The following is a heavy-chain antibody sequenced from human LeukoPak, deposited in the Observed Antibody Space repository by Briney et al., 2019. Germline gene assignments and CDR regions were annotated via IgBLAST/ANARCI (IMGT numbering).Heavy chain of an antibody. Sequence: PSETLSLTCAVYGGSFSGYYWSWIRQPPGKGLEWIWEINHSGSTNYNPSLKGRVTISVDTSKNQFSLKLSAVTAADTAVYYCASSTKLGYYYYGMDVWGQGTTVTVSS. J-gene: IGHJ6*02. D-gene: IGHD5-24*01. CDR2: INHSGST. CDR1: GGSFSGYY. CDR3: ASSTKLGYYYYGMDV. V-gene: IGHV4-34*01.